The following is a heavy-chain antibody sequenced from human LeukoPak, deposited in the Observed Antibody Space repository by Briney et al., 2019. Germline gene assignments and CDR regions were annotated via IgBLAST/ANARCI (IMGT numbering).Heavy chain of an antibody. V-gene: IGHV1-2*02. CDR1: GYTFTSYY. CDR2: INPNSGGT. D-gene: IGHD4-17*01. CDR3: ARSLYGERLFTVTEYYFDY. J-gene: IGHJ4*02. Sequence: GASVKVSCKASGYTFTSYYMHWVRQAPGQGLEWMGWINPNSGGTNYAQKFQGRVTMTRDTSISTAYMELSRLRSDDTAVYYCARSLYGERLFTVTEYYFDYWGQGTLVTVSS.